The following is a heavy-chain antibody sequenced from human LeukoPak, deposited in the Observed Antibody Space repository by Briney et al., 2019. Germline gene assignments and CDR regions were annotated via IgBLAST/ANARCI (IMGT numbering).Heavy chain of an antibody. CDR2: ISSSSSDI. CDR1: GFTFSSYS. CDR3: ARDPHCSSTSCYVDY. V-gene: IGHV3-21*01. J-gene: IGHJ4*02. D-gene: IGHD2-2*01. Sequence: PGGSLRLSSAASGFTFSSYSMNWVRQAPGKGLEWVSSISSSSSDIYYADSVKGRFTISRDNAKNSLYLQMNSLRAEDTAVYYCARDPHCSSTSCYVDYWGQGTLVTVSS.